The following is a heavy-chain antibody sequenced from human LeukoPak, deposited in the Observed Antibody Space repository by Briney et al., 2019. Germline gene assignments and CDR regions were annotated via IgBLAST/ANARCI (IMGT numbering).Heavy chain of an antibody. Sequence: ASVKVSCKASGGTFSSYAISWVRQAPGQGLEWMGRIVPSFGTIDYAQKFQGRVRIIADESTSTAYMELSSLRFEDTAMYYCARQCGSLCPFDYWGQGTLVTVSS. J-gene: IGHJ4*02. D-gene: IGHD1-26*01. V-gene: IGHV1-69*13. CDR3: ARQCGSLCPFDY. CDR1: GGTFSSYA. CDR2: IVPSFGTI.